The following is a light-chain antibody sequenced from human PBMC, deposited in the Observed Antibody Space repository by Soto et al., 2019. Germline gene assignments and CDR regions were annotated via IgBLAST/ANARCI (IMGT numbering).Light chain of an antibody. CDR1: QSISSNY. J-gene: IGKJ1*01. Sequence: EIVLTQSPGTLSLSPGERATLSFMASQSISSNYLAWYHQKPGQAPRLLIYGASSRATDIPDRFRGSGSGRDFVLNISRLEPEDSGVYYCQQYSSSPRTFGQGTKVDIK. V-gene: IGKV3-20*01. CDR3: QQYSSSPRT. CDR2: GAS.